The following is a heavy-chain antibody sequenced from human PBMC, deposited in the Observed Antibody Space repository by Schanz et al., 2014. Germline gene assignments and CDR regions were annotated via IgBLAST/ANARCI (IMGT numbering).Heavy chain of an antibody. CDR1: GFTFSSYA. V-gene: IGHV3-30*18. CDR2: VPFDGSQK. D-gene: IGHD2-15*01. CDR3: AKTPREYCNYDNCPNWFDS. Sequence: QVQLVESGGGVVQPGRSLRLSCAASGFTFSSYALHWVRQAPGKGLEWVAFVPFDGSQKFYADSVKGRFTISRDNSKNTLYLQMKSLRAEDTAVYYCAKTPREYCNYDNCPNWFDSWGQGTLVTASS. J-gene: IGHJ5*01.